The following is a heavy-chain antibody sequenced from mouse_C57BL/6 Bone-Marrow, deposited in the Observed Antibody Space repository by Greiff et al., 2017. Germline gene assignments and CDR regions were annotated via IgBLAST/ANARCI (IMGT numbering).Heavy chain of an antibody. Sequence: VQLQQSGPELVKPGASVKISCKASGYTFTDYYMNWVKQSHGKSLEWIGDIIPNNGGTSYNQKFKGKATLTVDKSSSTAYMELRSLTSEDSAVYYCARWYFDVWGTGTTVTVSS. V-gene: IGHV1-26*01. CDR2: IIPNNGGT. CDR3: ARWYFDV. CDR1: GYTFTDYY. J-gene: IGHJ1*03.